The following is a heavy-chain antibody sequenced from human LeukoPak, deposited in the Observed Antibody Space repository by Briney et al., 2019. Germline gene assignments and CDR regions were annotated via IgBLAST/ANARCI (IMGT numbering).Heavy chain of an antibody. Sequence: SQTLSLTCTVSGGSISSGGYYWSWIRQHPGKGLEWIGYIYYSGSTYYNPSLKSRVTISVDTSKNQFSLKLSSVTAADTAVYYCARPRLARGSGFDPWGQGTLVTVSS. CDR1: GGSISSGGYY. D-gene: IGHD3-10*01. CDR3: ARPRLARGSGFDP. V-gene: IGHV4-31*03. CDR2: IYYSGST. J-gene: IGHJ5*02.